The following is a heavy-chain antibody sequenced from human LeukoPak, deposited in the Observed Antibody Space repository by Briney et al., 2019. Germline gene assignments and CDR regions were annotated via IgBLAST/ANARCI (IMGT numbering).Heavy chain of an antibody. J-gene: IGHJ6*03. Sequence: GGSLRLSCAASGFTFSNYNMNWVRQAPGKGLEWVSSITTSSTYIYYADSVKGRFTISRDNAKNSLYLQMNSLRAEDTAVYYCARDPYSGSYGDYYYYYMDVWGKGTTVTISS. D-gene: IGHD1-26*01. CDR1: GFTFSNYN. CDR3: ARDPYSGSYGDYYYYYMDV. V-gene: IGHV3-21*01. CDR2: ITTSSTYI.